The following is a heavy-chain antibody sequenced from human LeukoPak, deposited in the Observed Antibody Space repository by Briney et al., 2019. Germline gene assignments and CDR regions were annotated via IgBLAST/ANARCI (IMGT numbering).Heavy chain of an antibody. Sequence: PGGSLRLSCAASGFPFSSYWMHWVRQAPGKGLVWVSRINSDGSSINYADSVKGRFTISRDNAKNTLYLQMNSLRADDTAVYYCATDPATVGITTRDFWGQGTLVTVSS. D-gene: IGHD1-26*01. CDR1: GFPFSSYW. CDR3: ATDPATVGITTRDF. CDR2: INSDGSSI. J-gene: IGHJ4*02. V-gene: IGHV3-74*01.